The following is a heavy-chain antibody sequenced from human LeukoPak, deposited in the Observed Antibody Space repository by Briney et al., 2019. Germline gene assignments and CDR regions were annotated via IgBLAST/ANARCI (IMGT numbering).Heavy chain of an antibody. D-gene: IGHD3-10*01. CDR2: IKTSIDGGTT. CDR1: GFAFSTAW. J-gene: IGHJ4*02. Sequence: PGGSLRLSCAASGFAFSTAWMTWVRQAPGKGLEWVGQIKTSIDGGTTDYAAPVKGRFIISRDDSKNRLFLEMNSLKTEDTAVYYCVTHRPWRGVCWGQGTLVTVSS. V-gene: IGHV3-15*01. CDR3: VTHRPWRGVC.